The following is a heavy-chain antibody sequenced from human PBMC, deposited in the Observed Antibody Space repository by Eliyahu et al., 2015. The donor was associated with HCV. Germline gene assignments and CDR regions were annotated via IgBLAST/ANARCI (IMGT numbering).Heavy chain of an antibody. CDR3: ARQPYYGDYEIY. Sequence: QVQLQESGPGLVKPSQTLSLTCXVSGGPLSSGGYYWRWIRPHPGKGLEWIGXFYYSGRTYYNPSLKSRVTISVDTSKNQFSLKLSSVTAADTAVYYCARQPYYGDYEIYWGQGTLVTVSS. D-gene: IGHD4-17*01. CDR2: FYYSGRT. V-gene: IGHV4-31*03. J-gene: IGHJ4*02. CDR1: GGPLSSGGYY.